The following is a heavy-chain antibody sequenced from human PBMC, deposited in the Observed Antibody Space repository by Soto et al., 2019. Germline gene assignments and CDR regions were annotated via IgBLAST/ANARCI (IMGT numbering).Heavy chain of an antibody. J-gene: IGHJ1*01. Sequence: SETLSLTCTVSGGSINSGDYYWSWVRQPPGKGLEWIGYIYYSGSTYYNPSLKSQVTISVDTSKNQFSLKLSSVTAEDTAVYYCARDASYCIDGRCYSSENFQHWGQGTLVTVSS. V-gene: IGHV4-30-4*01. CDR2: IYYSGST. CDR3: ARDASYCIDGRCYSSENFQH. CDR1: GGSINSGDYY. D-gene: IGHD2-15*01.